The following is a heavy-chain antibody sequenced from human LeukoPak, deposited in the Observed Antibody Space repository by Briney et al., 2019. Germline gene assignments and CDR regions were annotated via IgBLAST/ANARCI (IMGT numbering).Heavy chain of an antibody. Sequence: ASVKVSCKASGYNFNIYEMNWLRQANGQGLEWMGWVSPNSGSTVYAQKFQGGVTMARDTSINTADMELNSLTSEDTAVYYCARGTLFSSGEILLWGQGTLVTVTS. D-gene: IGHD6-19*01. CDR3: ARGTLFSSGEILL. CDR2: VSPNSGST. CDR1: GYNFNIYE. V-gene: IGHV1-8*01. J-gene: IGHJ4*02.